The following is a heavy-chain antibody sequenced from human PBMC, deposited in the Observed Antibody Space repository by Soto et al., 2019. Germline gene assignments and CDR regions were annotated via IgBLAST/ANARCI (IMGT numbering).Heavy chain of an antibody. D-gene: IGHD2-2*01. V-gene: IGHV1-18*01. CDR2: ISAYNGNT. CDR1: GYTFTSYG. Sequence: GASVKVSCKASGYTFTSYGISWVRQAPGQGLEWMGWISAYNGNTNYAQKLQGRVTMTTDTSTSTAYMELRSLRSDDTAVYYCARELPAAIDHYYYGMDVWGQGTTVTVS. CDR3: ARELPAAIDHYYYGMDV. J-gene: IGHJ6*02.